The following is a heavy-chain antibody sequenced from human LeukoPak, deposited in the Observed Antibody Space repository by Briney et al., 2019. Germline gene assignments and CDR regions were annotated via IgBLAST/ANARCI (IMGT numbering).Heavy chain of an antibody. J-gene: IGHJ4*02. D-gene: IGHD6-19*01. CDR3: ASQSSGWFDY. V-gene: IGHV3-53*04. Sequence: GGSLRLSSAASGFTVSSNYMSWVRQAPGKGLEWVSVIYSGGSTYYADSVKGRFTISRHNSKNTLYLQMNSLRAEDTAVYYCASQSSGWFDYWGQGTLVTVSS. CDR1: GFTVSSNY. CDR2: IYSGGST.